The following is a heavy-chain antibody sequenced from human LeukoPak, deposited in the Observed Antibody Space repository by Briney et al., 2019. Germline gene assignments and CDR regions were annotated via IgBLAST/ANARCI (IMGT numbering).Heavy chain of an antibody. V-gene: IGHV4-59*01. CDR1: GGSISSYY. D-gene: IGHD4-11*01. J-gene: IGHJ5*02. CDR3: ATSRRLQPNWFDP. CDR2: IYYSGST. Sequence: SETLSLTCTVSGGSISSYYWSWIRQPPGKGLEWIGYIYYSGSTNYNPSLKSRVTISVDTSKNQFSLKLSSVTAADTAVYYCATSRRLQPNWFDPWGQGTLVTVSS.